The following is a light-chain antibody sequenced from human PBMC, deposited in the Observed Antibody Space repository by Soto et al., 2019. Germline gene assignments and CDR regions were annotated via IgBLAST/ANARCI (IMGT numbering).Light chain of an antibody. Sequence: DIQMTQSPSTLSASVGDRVTITCRASQSISSWLAWYQQKPGKAPKLLIYTPSSLESGVPSSFSGSGSGTEFTLTISSLQPDDFATYYCQQYHNYPWTLGQGTQVEIK. CDR1: QSISSW. J-gene: IGKJ1*01. CDR3: QQYHNYPWT. CDR2: TPS. V-gene: IGKV1-5*03.